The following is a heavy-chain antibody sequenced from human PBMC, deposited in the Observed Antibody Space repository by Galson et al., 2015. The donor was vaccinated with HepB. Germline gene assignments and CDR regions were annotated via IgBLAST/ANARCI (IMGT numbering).Heavy chain of an antibody. D-gene: IGHD2-8*01. CDR2: IKQDGSEK. CDR1: GFTFSSYW. J-gene: IGHJ6*02. Sequence: SLRLSCAASGFTFSSYWMSWVRQAPGKGLEWVANIKQDGSEKYYVDSVKGRFTISRDNAKNSLYLQMNSLRAEDTAVYYCAREVEGVYASKYYYYYGMDVWGQGTTVTVSS. V-gene: IGHV3-7*03. CDR3: AREVEGVYASKYYYYYGMDV.